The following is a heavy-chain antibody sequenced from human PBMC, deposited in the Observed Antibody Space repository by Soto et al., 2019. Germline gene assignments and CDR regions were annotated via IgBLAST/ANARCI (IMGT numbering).Heavy chain of an antibody. Sequence: ASVKVSCKASGYTFTSYDINWVRQATGQGLEWMGWMNPNSGNTGYAQKFQGRVTMTRNTSISTAYMELSSLRAEDTAVYYCARDGNYDILTGYYNSDYWGQGTLVTVSS. CDR3: ARDGNYDILTGYYNSDY. V-gene: IGHV1-8*01. CDR2: MNPNSGNT. D-gene: IGHD3-9*01. J-gene: IGHJ4*02. CDR1: GYTFTSYD.